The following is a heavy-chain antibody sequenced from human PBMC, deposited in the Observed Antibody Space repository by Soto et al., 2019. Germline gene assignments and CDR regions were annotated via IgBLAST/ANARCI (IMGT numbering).Heavy chain of an antibody. CDR1: GYTFTRYY. CDR3: ARDRSYSSRGSGWFDL. Sequence: XSVNLSCKASGYTFTRYYMRWVRQAPGQGLEWMGIINPSGGSTSYAQKFQGRVTMTRDTSTSTVYMELSSLRSEDTAVYYCARDRSYSSRGSGWFDLWGQGPLVTVSS. CDR2: INPSGGST. J-gene: IGHJ5*02. V-gene: IGHV1-46*01. D-gene: IGHD6-13*01.